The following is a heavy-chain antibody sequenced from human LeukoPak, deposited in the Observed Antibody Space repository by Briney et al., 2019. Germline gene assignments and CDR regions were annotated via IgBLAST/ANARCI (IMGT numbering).Heavy chain of an antibody. V-gene: IGHV1-8*01. CDR1: GYTFTSYD. CDR2: MNPNSGNT. J-gene: IGHJ5*02. D-gene: IGHD5-24*01. Sequence: GAPVKVSCKASGYTFTSYDINWVRQATGQGLEWMGWMNPNSGNTGYAQKFQGRVTMTRNTSISTAYMELSSLRSEDTAVYYCARGRDGYNSYWFDPWGQGTLVTVSS. CDR3: ARGRDGYNSYWFDP.